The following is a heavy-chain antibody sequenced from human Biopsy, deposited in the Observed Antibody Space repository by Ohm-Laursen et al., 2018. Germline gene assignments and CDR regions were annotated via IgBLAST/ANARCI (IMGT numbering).Heavy chain of an antibody. CDR2: IKSKFDGETT. CDR1: GFTFGDAW. V-gene: IGHV3-15*01. J-gene: IGHJ6*02. Sequence: SLRLSCAASGFTFGDAWMSWIRQAPGKGLEWVGRIKSKFDGETTDYAAPVKGRFIISRDDSKSTLFLQMNSLKVEDTGVYFCSTGGGDFHYNGMDVWGQGTTVTVS. D-gene: IGHD2-21*02. CDR3: STGGGDFHYNGMDV.